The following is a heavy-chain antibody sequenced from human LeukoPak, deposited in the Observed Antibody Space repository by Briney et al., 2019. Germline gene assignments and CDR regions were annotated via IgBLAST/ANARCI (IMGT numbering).Heavy chain of an antibody. J-gene: IGHJ6*02. CDR3: ARGAGNYYFYGMDV. Sequence: SETLSLTCTVSGGSISSYFWSWIRQPPGKGLEWIGHIYYSGSTNYNPSLKSRVTVSVDTSKNQFSLKLSSVTAADAAVYYCARGAGNYYFYGMDVWGQGTTVTVSS. CDR2: IYYSGST. V-gene: IGHV4-59*01. CDR1: GGSISSYF.